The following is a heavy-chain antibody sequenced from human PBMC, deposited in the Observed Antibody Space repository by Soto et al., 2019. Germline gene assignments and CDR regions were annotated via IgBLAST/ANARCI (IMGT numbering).Heavy chain of an antibody. CDR2: ISSYNGNT. CDR3: ARGGGRLGYCSTTSCSLNAFDI. V-gene: IGHV1-18*01. D-gene: IGHD2-2*01. J-gene: IGHJ3*02. CDR1: GYTFTSYG. Sequence: ASVKVSCKASGYTFTSYGISWVRQAPGQGLEWMGWISSYNGNTTYAQKLQGRVTVTTDTSTSTAYMELRSLRSDDTAGYYCARGGGRLGYCSTTSCSLNAFDIWGQGTMVTVSS.